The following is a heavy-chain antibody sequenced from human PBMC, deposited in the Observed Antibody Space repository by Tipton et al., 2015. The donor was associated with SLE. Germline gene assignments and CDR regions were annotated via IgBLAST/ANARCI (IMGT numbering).Heavy chain of an antibody. J-gene: IGHJ4*02. Sequence: TLSLTCTVSGGSISSHYWSWIRQPPGKGLEWIGYIYYSGSTNYNPSLKSRVTISVDTSKNQFSLKLSSVTAADTAVYYCARNSSDSGSYYLDYWGQGTLVTVSS. CDR1: GGSISSHY. CDR3: ARNSSDSGSYYLDY. V-gene: IGHV4-59*11. D-gene: IGHD1-26*01. CDR2: IYYSGST.